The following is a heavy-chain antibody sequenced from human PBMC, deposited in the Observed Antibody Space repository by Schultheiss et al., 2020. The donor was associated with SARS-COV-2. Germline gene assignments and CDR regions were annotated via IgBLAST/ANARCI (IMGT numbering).Heavy chain of an antibody. J-gene: IGHJ6*02. V-gene: IGHV3-23*01. CDR1: GFTFSSYA. D-gene: IGHD4-17*01. Sequence: GGSLRLSCAASGFTFSSYAMSWVRQAPGKGLEWVSAISGSGSTIYYADSVKGRFTISRDNAKNSLYLQMNSLRAEDTAVYYCARDVGDYGPYYYYGMDVWGQGTTVTVSS. CDR2: ISGSGSTI. CDR3: ARDVGDYGPYYYYGMDV.